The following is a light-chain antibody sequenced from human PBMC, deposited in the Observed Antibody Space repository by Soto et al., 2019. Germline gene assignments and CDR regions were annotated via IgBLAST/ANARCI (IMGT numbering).Light chain of an antibody. CDR1: QSFSSSS. Sequence: EIVLTQSPGTLSLSPGDRATLPCRASQSFSSSSLAWYQQKPGQAPRLLIYGASSRATGIPDRFSATGSGTDFSLTISGVEPEDSAVYYCQQYGASPFTFGPGTKVDIK. CDR3: QQYGASPFT. CDR2: GAS. J-gene: IGKJ3*01. V-gene: IGKV3-20*01.